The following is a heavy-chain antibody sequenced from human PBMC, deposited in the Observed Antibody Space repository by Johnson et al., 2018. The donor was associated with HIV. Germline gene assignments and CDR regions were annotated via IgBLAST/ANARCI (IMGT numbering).Heavy chain of an antibody. J-gene: IGHJ3*02. CDR1: GFAFGSYW. D-gene: IGHD3-10*01. Sequence: VQLVESGGGLVQPGGSLRLSCAASGFAFGSYWMHWVRQATGKGLEWVSGIGSAGDTYYPGSVKGRFTISRENAKNSLYLQMHSLRAGDTAVYYCARVGAFGDGISLGAFDSWGQGTMVTVSS. CDR3: ARVGAFGDGISLGAFDS. V-gene: IGHV3-13*01. CDR2: IGSAGDT.